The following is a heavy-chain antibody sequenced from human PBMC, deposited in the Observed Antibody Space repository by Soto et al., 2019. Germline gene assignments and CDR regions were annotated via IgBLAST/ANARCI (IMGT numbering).Heavy chain of an antibody. J-gene: IGHJ4*02. Sequence: EVQLVESGGGLVQPGGSLRLSCAASGFTLSDHYMVWVRQAPGKGLEWVGRTKNKANRYITEYAASVNGRFTISRDDSKNSVYQHMNSLKSEDTAVYYCGRWVTGSADSWGQGTLVTCSS. CDR2: TKNKANRYIT. D-gene: IGHD1-26*01. CDR3: GRWVTGSADS. V-gene: IGHV3-72*01. CDR1: GFTLSDHY.